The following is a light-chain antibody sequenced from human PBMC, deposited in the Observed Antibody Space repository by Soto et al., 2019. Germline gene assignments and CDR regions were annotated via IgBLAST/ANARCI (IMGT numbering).Light chain of an antibody. CDR3: QQSYRTPYT. Sequence: DIQMTQSPSSLSASVGDRVTITCRASQGISTYLVWYQQRQERAPKLLIYDASSLVSGVPSRFSGSGSGTDFTLTISSLQPEDFATYYCQQSYRTPYTFGQGTKLETK. CDR2: DAS. V-gene: IGKV1-39*01. J-gene: IGKJ2*01. CDR1: QGISTY.